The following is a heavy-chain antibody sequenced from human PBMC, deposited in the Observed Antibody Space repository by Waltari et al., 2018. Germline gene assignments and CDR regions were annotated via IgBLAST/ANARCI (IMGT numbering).Heavy chain of an antibody. CDR1: GYTFISYD. CDR2: IHPNTGAA. Sequence: QVQLVQSGAAVKKPWASVRVSCKASGYTFISYDINWVRQAPGQGLVWMGWIHPNTGAARFAQNVQDRVTMTRGTSETTAYMEISDLTWKDTAVYYCARVDNWNDRLDFWGQGTKVTVSS. J-gene: IGHJ3*01. D-gene: IGHD1-1*01. CDR3: ARVDNWNDRLDF. V-gene: IGHV1-8*01.